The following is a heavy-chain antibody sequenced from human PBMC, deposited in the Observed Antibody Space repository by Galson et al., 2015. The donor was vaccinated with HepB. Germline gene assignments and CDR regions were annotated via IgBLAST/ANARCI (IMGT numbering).Heavy chain of an antibody. D-gene: IGHD4-23*01. CDR1: GFTFSSYS. J-gene: IGHJ2*01. V-gene: IGHV3-48*04. Sequence: SLRLSCAASGFTFSSYSMNWVRQAPGKGLEWVSYISSSSSTIYYADSVKGRFTISRDNAKNSLYLQMNSLRAEDTAVYYCARSRRYGGNRLGYFDLWGRGTLVTVSS. CDR3: ARSRRYGGNRLGYFDL. CDR2: ISSSSSTI.